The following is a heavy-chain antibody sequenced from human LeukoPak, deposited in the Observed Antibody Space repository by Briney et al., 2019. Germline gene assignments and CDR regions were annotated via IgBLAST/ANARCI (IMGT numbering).Heavy chain of an antibody. V-gene: IGHV4-59*01. D-gene: IGHD2-8*01. J-gene: IGHJ6*03. CDR2: IYYSGST. Sequence: SETLSLTCTVSGGSISSYYWSWIRQPAGKGLEWIGSIYYSGSTYYNPSLKSRVTISVDTSKNQFSLNLSSVTAADTAVYYCARDHSTPNAGYMDVWGKGTTVTVSS. CDR1: GGSISSYY. CDR3: ARDHSTPNAGYMDV.